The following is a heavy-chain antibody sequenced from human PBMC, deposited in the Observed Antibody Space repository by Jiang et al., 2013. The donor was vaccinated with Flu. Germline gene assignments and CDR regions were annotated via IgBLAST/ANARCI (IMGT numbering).Heavy chain of an antibody. CDR2: IYYSGST. V-gene: IGHV4-31*01. D-gene: IGHD3-3*01. CDR3: ARAPIYYYDFWSGLNAFDI. Sequence: SGPGLVKPSQTLSLTCTVSGGSISSGGYYWSWIRQHPGKGLEWIGYIYYSGSTYYNPSLKSLVTISVDTSKNQFSLKLSSVTAADTAVYYCARAPIYYYDFWSGLNAFDIWGQGTMVTVSS. J-gene: IGHJ3*02. CDR1: GGSISSGGYY.